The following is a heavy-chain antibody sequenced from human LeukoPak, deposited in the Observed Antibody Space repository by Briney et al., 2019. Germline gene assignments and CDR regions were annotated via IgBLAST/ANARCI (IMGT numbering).Heavy chain of an antibody. CDR1: GGSISSGGYS. CDR2: IYHSGST. Sequence: PSETLSLTCAVSGGSISSGGYSWSWIRQPPGKGLEWIGYIYHSGSTYYNPSLKSRVTISVDRSKNQFSLKLSSVTAADTAVYYCARSVPAAKIDYWGQGTLVTVSS. J-gene: IGHJ4*02. CDR3: ARSVPAAKIDY. D-gene: IGHD2-2*01. V-gene: IGHV4-30-2*01.